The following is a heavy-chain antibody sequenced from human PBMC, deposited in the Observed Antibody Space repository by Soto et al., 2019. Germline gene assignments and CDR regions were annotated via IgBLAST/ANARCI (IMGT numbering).Heavy chain of an antibody. D-gene: IGHD3-22*01. CDR3: ATNPTKWLLQAY. CDR1: GYSFTSYW. V-gene: IGHV5-10-1*01. J-gene: IGHJ4*02. Sequence: GESLKISCKGSGYSFTSYWISWVRQMPGKGLEWMGRIDPSDSYTNYSPSFQGHVTISADKSISTAYLQWSSLKASDTAMYYCATNPTKWLLQAYWGQGXLVTVYS. CDR2: IDPSDSYT.